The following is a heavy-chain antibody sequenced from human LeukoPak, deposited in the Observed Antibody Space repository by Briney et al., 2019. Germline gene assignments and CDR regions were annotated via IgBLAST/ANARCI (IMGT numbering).Heavy chain of an antibody. Sequence: PSETLSLTCTVSGGSISSSISYWSWIRQPPGKGLEWIATIYYSGSTSYSPSLKSRVTISVDTSKNQFSLKVTSMTAADTAVYYCARRIVGVIDAFDYWGQGALVTVSS. CDR3: ARRIVGVIDAFDY. V-gene: IGHV4-39*01. CDR2: IYYSGST. CDR1: GGSISSSISY. D-gene: IGHD1-26*01. J-gene: IGHJ4*02.